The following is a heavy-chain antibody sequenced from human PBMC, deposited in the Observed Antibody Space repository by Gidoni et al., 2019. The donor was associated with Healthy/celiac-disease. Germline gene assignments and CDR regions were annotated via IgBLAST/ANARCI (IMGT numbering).Heavy chain of an antibody. CDR3: AKDTVGIAAAALGGAFDI. D-gene: IGHD6-13*01. V-gene: IGHV3-9*01. Sequence: GRFTISRDNAKNSLYLQMNSLRAEDTALYYCAKDTVGIAAAALGGAFDIWGQGTMVTVSS. J-gene: IGHJ3*02.